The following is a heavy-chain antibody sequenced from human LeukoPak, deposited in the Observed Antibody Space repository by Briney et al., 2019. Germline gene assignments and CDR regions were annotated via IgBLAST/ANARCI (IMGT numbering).Heavy chain of an antibody. D-gene: IGHD2-15*01. Sequence: ASVKVSCKASGYTFTSYAMHWVRQAPGQRLEWMGWINAGNGNTKYSQKFQGRVIITRDTSASTAYMELSSLRSEDTAVYYCARGDCSGGSCYSTLNGMDVWGQGTTVTVSS. CDR2: INAGNGNT. CDR1: GYTFTSYA. CDR3: ARGDCSGGSCYSTLNGMDV. V-gene: IGHV1-3*01. J-gene: IGHJ6*02.